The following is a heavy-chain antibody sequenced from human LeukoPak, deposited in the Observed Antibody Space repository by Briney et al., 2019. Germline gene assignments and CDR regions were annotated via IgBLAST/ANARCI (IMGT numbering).Heavy chain of an antibody. CDR2: ISSSGTYI. J-gene: IGHJ4*02. D-gene: IGHD6-19*01. CDR3: ARETGMAVAGGGY. V-gene: IGHV3-21*01. CDR1: GFSFSKHG. Sequence: PGGSLRLSCEGSGFSFSKHGLNWVRQAPGKGLEWVSSISSSGTYIYYADALKGRFTISRDNAKNILSLHMNSLRAEDTAVYYCARETGMAVAGGGYWGQGTLVTVSS.